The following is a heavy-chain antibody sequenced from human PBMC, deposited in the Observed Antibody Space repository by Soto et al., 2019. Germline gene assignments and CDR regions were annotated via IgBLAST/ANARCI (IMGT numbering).Heavy chain of an antibody. J-gene: IGHJ4*02. D-gene: IGHD6-19*01. CDR1: GPTFTHYS. CDR2: VSYDEGNK. V-gene: IGHV3-30-3*01. Sequence: QAQLVESGGGVVRPGGSLRLSCVTSGPTFTHYSVAWVRQAPGRGLEWVAVVSYDEGNKFYADSVKGRFSISRDNSRNTVYLQLNSLTSEDTGIYYCAIDQWLLQEGGGVHFDYWGQGTLVTVSS. CDR3: AIDQWLLQEGGGVHFDY.